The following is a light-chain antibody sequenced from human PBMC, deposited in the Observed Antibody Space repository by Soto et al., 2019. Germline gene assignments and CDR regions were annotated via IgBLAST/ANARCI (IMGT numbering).Light chain of an antibody. CDR2: DVS. Sequence: QSALTQPRSVSGSPGQSVTISCTGTSSDVGGYNYVSWYQEQPGKAPKLMIYDVSKRPSGVPDRFSGSKSGNTASLTISGLQAEEEADYYCCSYAGSYSYVFGTGTKLNVL. J-gene: IGLJ1*01. CDR1: SSDVGGYNY. V-gene: IGLV2-11*01. CDR3: CSYAGSYSYV.